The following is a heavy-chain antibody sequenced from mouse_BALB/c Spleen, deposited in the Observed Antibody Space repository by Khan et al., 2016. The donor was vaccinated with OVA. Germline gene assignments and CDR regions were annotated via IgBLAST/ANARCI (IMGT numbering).Heavy chain of an antibody. V-gene: IGHV3-2*02. J-gene: IGHJ3*01. CDR2: ISYSGNT. Sequence: VQLQQPGPGLVKPSQSLSLTCTVTGYSITSEYTWNWIRQFPGNKLEWMGFISYSGNTRYNPSLKSRISITRDNSKNQFFLQLNSVTSEDPATYYCARNDYYDYDPFPYWGQGTLVTVSA. D-gene: IGHD2-4*01. CDR3: ARNDYYDYDPFPY. CDR1: GYSITSEYT.